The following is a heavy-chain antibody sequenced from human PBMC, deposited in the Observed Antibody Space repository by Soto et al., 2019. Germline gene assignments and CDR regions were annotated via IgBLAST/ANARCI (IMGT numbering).Heavy chain of an antibody. V-gene: IGHV4-39*07. D-gene: IGHD6-19*01. J-gene: IGHJ3*02. CDR1: GGSISSSTYY. CDR3: THSSSGRAFDI. CDR2: IYYSGST. Sequence: SENLSLTCTVSGGSISSSTYYWGWIRQPPGKGLEWIGSIYYSGSTYYSPSLKSRVTISVDTSKNQFSLKLSSVTAADTAVYYCTHSSSGRAFDILGQGTMVTVSS.